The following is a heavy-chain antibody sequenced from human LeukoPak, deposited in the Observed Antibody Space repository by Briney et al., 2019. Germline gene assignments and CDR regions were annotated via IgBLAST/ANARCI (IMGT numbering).Heavy chain of an antibody. D-gene: IGHD3-9*01. Sequence: SETLSLTCAVYGGSFSGYCWSWIRQPPGKGLEWIGEINHSGSTNYNPSLKSRVTISVDTSKNQFSLKLSSVTAADTAVYYCARVIPDPVLRYFDWLYGRGWFDPWGQGTLVTVSS. CDR1: GGSFSGYC. CDR2: INHSGST. J-gene: IGHJ5*02. V-gene: IGHV4-34*01. CDR3: ARVIPDPVLRYFDWLYGRGWFDP.